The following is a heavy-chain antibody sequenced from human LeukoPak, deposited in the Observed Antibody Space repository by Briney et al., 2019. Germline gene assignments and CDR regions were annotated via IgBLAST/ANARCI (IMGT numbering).Heavy chain of an antibody. D-gene: IGHD5-24*01. CDR3: AKEGRSLQTY. Sequence: GGSLRLSCAASGLTFSSHWMHWVRQAPGKGLVWVSRITNDGSSTTYADSVKGRFTISRDNAKNSLYLQMNSLRVEDTAVYYCAKEGRSLQTYWGQGTLVTVSS. CDR2: ITNDGSST. V-gene: IGHV3-74*01. J-gene: IGHJ4*02. CDR1: GLTFSSHW.